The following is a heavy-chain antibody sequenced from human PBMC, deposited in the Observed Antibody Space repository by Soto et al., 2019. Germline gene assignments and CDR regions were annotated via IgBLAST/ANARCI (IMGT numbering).Heavy chain of an antibody. CDR3: VLWVRGLINY. Sequence: EVQLVESGGGLVQPGWSLRLSCATSGITFSDHDMDWVRQAPGKGLEWLGRSRSRPDNYATDYAASVRGRFTFSRDDSKSSLCLQMRSLKIGDTAMYYCVLWVRGLINYWGQGTLVTVSS. V-gene: IGHV3-72*01. J-gene: IGHJ4*02. D-gene: IGHD3-10*01. CDR1: GITFSDHD. CDR2: SRSRPDNYAT.